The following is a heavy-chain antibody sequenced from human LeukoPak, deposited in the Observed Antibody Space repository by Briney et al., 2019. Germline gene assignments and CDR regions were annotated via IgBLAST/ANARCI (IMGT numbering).Heavy chain of an antibody. V-gene: IGHV1-2*02. J-gene: IGHJ1*01. CDR3: VRQISSY. CDR1: GYTFTSYY. CDR2: INSNSGDT. Sequence: ASVKVSCKASGYTFTSYYMHWVRQAPGQRLEWMGWINSNSGDTNYAQKFQGRVTMTRDTSISAVHIELSRLTSDDTAVYYCVRQISSYWGQGTLVTVSS. D-gene: IGHD2/OR15-2a*01.